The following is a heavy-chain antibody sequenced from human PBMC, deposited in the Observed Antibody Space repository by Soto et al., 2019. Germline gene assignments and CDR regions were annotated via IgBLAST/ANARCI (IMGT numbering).Heavy chain of an antibody. CDR3: AYASSSWYDY. V-gene: IGHV4-59*06. CDR2: IYYSGST. J-gene: IGHJ4*02. D-gene: IGHD6-13*01. Sequence: ASETLSLTCPVSGGSISLNYWTWIRQPPGKGLEWIGYIYYSGSTYYNPSLKSRVTISVDTSKNQFSLKLSSVTAADTAVYYCAYASSSWYDYWGQGTLVTVSS. CDR1: GGSISLNY.